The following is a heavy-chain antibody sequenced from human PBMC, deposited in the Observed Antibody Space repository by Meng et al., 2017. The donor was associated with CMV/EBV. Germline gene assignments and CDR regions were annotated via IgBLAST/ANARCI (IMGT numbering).Heavy chain of an antibody. V-gene: IGHV1-69*05. D-gene: IGHD2-2*02. Sequence: SVKVSCKASGGTFSSYGISWVRQAPGQGLEWMGGIIPIFGTANYAQKVQGRVTITTDESTSTDYMELSSLRSEDTAVYYCATCSSTSCYTDDAFDIWGQGTMVTVSS. J-gene: IGHJ3*02. CDR2: IIPIFGTA. CDR3: ATCSSTSCYTDDAFDI. CDR1: GGTFSSYG.